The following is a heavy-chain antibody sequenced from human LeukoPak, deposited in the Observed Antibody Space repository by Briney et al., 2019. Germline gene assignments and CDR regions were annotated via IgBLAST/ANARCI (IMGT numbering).Heavy chain of an antibody. CDR2: ISSSGSTI. CDR3: ARDRGCSGGSCYRVAFDI. V-gene: IGHV3-48*03. J-gene: IGHJ3*02. Sequence: PGGSLRLSCAASGFTLSSYEINWVRQAPGKGLEWVSYISSSGSTIYYADSVKGRFTISRDNAKNSLYLQMNSLRAEDTAVYYCARDRGCSGGSCYRVAFDIWGQGTMVTVSS. CDR1: GFTLSSYE. D-gene: IGHD2-15*01.